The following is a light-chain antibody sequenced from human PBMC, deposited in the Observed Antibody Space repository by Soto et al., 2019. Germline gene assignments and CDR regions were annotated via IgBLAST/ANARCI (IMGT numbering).Light chain of an antibody. J-gene: IGKJ5*01. V-gene: IGKV3-20*01. CDR1: QSVRSTY. CDR3: QQYGSSLSIT. CDR2: GAS. Sequence: EIVLTQSPGTLSLSPGERATLSCRASQSVRSTYLAWYQQKPGQAPRLLIHGASSRATGIPDRFSGSGSGTDFTLTISRLEPEDFAVYYCQQYGSSLSITFGQATRLEIK.